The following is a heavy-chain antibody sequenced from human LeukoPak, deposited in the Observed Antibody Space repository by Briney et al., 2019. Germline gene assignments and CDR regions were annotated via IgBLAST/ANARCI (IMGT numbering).Heavy chain of an antibody. CDR2: IIPIFDTA. Sequence: ASVEVSCKASGGTFDNYAISWVRQAPGQGLEWMGGIIPIFDTANYAQKFQGRVTITADKSTSTAYMELSSLRSEDTAVYYCARAVQVTTGGLFDYWGQGTLVTVSS. CDR3: ARAVQVTTGGLFDY. D-gene: IGHD4-17*01. J-gene: IGHJ4*02. CDR1: GGTFDNYA. V-gene: IGHV1-69*06.